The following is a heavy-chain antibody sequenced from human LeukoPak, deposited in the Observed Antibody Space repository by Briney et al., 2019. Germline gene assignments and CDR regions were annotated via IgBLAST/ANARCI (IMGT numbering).Heavy chain of an antibody. J-gene: IGHJ4*02. D-gene: IGHD6-19*01. CDR3: ARGVWLARDY. CDR2: FTHSGNT. Sequence: PSETLSLTCTISGDSVSNYCWSWIRQPPGKGLEWIGDFTHSGNTNYNPSVNYNPSLKSRVTISVDTSKNQFSLKLSSCTTAVTAVYYCARGVWLARDYWGRGTLFTVSP. V-gene: IGHV4-59*02. CDR1: GDSVSNYC.